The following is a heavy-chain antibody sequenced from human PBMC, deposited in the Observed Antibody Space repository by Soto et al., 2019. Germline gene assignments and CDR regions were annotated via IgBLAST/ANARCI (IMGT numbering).Heavy chain of an antibody. Sequence: SETLSLTCTVSAGSISSSSSYWGWIRQPPGKGLEWIGSIYYTGSTYDNPSLKSPVTISVDTSKNQFSLKLSSVTAADTAVYYCARSPVVVVAAITNWFDPWGQGTLVTVSS. CDR1: AGSISSSSSY. CDR2: IYYTGST. CDR3: ARSPVVVVAAITNWFDP. V-gene: IGHV4-39*01. J-gene: IGHJ5*02. D-gene: IGHD2-15*01.